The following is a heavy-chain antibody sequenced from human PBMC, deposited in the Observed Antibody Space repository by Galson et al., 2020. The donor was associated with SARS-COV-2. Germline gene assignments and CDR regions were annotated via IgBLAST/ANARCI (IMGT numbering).Heavy chain of an antibody. CDR2: ISSSSSYI. CDR3: ARLWGCSGYEWPNGMDV. Sequence: GESLKISFAASGFTFTCYNMIWVRQAPGKGLEWVSSISSSSSYIYYADSVKGRFTISRDNAKNSLYLQMNSLRAEDTAVYYCARLWGCSGYEWPNGMDVWGKGTTVTVSS. D-gene: IGHD5-12*01. J-gene: IGHJ6*04. V-gene: IGHV3-21*01. CDR1: GFTFTCYN.